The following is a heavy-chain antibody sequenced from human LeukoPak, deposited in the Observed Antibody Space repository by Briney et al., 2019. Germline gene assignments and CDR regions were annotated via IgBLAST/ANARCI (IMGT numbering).Heavy chain of an antibody. V-gene: IGHV4-59*08. J-gene: IGHJ5*02. CDR3: AKRQGPTSGSYDWFDP. Sequence: PSETLSLTCTVSSGSITSYYWSWIRQPPGKGLEYIGHIYYTGTTDYNPSLKSRVTMSVDTSKSQFSLRLISVTAADTAVYYCAKRQGPTSGSYDWFDPWGQGTLVTVSS. D-gene: IGHD1-26*01. CDR1: SGSITSYY. CDR2: IYYTGTT.